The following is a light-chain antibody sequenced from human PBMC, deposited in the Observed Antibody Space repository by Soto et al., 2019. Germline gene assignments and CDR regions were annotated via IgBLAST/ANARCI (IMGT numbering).Light chain of an antibody. V-gene: IGLV2-8*01. CDR3: TSYAGSNLYV. Sequence: QSVLTQPPSASGPPGQSVTISCTGTSSDVGGYNYVSWYQQHPGKAPKLMTYEVSKRPSGVPDRFSGSKSGNTASLTVSGLQAEDEADYYCTSYAGSNLYVFGTGTKVTVL. J-gene: IGLJ1*01. CDR2: EVS. CDR1: SSDVGGYNY.